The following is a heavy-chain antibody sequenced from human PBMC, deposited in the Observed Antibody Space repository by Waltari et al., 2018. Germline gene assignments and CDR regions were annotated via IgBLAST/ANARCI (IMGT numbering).Heavy chain of an antibody. CDR1: GASIRHSY. Sequence: LHESGPGEVKPSETLSLTCVVSGASIRHSYWAWVRQTPGKGLQWIGSVLYSEPVTFYNPSLRSRVAISADTSRNEVSLTRTSVTAADTAIYFCARSISVTDYGMDVWGQGTNVTVSS. D-gene: IGHD2-21*02. J-gene: IGHJ6*02. CDR2: VLYSEPVT. V-gene: IGHV4-39*01. CDR3: ARSISVTDYGMDV.